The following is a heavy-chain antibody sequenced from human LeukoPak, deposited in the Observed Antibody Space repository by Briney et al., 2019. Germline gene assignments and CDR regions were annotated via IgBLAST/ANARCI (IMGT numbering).Heavy chain of an antibody. CDR2: ISDDGKNT. CDR1: GFTFNTYG. J-gene: IGHJ4*02. Sequence: GGSLRLSCAASGFTFNTYGMTWVLQAPGKGLEWDSAISDDGKNTYYADSVKGRFTISRDNSKNTMYLQMNSLRVEDTAVYYCAKRVPYSSSSVYLEYWGQGTLVTVSS. CDR3: AKRVPYSSSSVYLEY. D-gene: IGHD6-6*01. V-gene: IGHV3-23*01.